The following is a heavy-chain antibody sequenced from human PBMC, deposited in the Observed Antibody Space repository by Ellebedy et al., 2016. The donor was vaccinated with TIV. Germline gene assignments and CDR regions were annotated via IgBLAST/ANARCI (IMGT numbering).Heavy chain of an antibody. CDR2: IKEDGSEK. V-gene: IGHV3-7*01. J-gene: IGHJ4*02. Sequence: PGGSLRLSCAASGFIFSNYWMSWVRQAPGRGLEWVANIKEDGSEKYYVDSVKGRFTISRDNSKNTLYLQMTSLKPDDTAVYYCARDADVNGHYSQFDLWGQGTLVTVSS. CDR3: ARDADVNGHYSQFDL. CDR1: GFIFSNYW. D-gene: IGHD2-21*01.